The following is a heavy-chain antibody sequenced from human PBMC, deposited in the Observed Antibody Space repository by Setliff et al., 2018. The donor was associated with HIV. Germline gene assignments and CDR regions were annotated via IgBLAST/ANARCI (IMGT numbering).Heavy chain of an antibody. D-gene: IGHD6-19*01. Sequence: GASVKVSCKASGYSFARYGLSWVRQAPGQGLEWMGWTSGFNGNTKYAQSFQDRVAMTTETATSTAYMEMRSLRSDDTAVYFCARVPYRSAWFSGGHDAFDIWGQGTMVTVSS. CDR2: TSGFNGNT. CDR1: GYSFARYG. V-gene: IGHV1-18*01. CDR3: ARVPYRSAWFSGGHDAFDI. J-gene: IGHJ3*02.